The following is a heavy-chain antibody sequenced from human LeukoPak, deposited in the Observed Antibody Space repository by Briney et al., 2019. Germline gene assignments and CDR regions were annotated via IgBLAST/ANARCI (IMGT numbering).Heavy chain of an antibody. CDR3: TKDLGTEYNIFDY. CDR1: EFTFSAYA. J-gene: IGHJ4*02. CDR2: VRYGGNIK. V-gene: IGHV3-30*02. Sequence: GGSLRLSCAASEFTFSAYAMHWIRQAPGRGLEWVAFVRYGGNIKYYADSVKGRFTISRDNSKNTSYLQMNSLRPEDTAVYYCTKDLGTEYNIFDYWGQGTLVTVSS. D-gene: IGHD3-9*01.